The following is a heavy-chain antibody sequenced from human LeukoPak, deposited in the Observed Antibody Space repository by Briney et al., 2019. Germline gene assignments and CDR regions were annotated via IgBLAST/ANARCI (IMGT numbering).Heavy chain of an antibody. D-gene: IGHD5-12*01. V-gene: IGHV4-59*08. Sequence: WETLSLTCTVSGVSISSYYWSWLRRPRGKGLEWIGYIDDSGSTNYNPSLNSRVTISVDTSKNDFSLKLSSVTAADTALYYCARPYSGYGDSFDIRGQGAKVIVSS. CDR1: GVSISSYY. J-gene: IGHJ3*02. CDR2: IDDSGST. CDR3: ARPYSGYGDSFDI.